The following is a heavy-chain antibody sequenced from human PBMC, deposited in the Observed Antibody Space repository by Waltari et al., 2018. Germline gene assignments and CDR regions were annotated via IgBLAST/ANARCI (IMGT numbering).Heavy chain of an antibody. CDR3: SRAGSRQLWRLPDY. D-gene: IGHD5-18*01. Sequence: EVQLVESGGGLVQPGRSLRLSCTASGFTFGDYAMSWFRQAPGKGREWVGFIRTKASGETTEYAASGKGRFTVSRDDSKNIAYLQMNSLKTEDTAVYYCSRAGSRQLWRLPDYWGQGALVTVSS. CDR1: GFTFGDYA. CDR2: IRTKASGETT. V-gene: IGHV3-49*03. J-gene: IGHJ4*02.